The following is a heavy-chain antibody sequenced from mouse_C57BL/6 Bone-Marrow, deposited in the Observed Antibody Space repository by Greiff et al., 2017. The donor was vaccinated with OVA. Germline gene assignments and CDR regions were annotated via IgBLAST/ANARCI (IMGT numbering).Heavy chain of an antibody. V-gene: IGHV1-82*01. Sequence: VKLMESGPELVKPGASVKISCKASGYAFSSSWMNWVKQRPGKGLEWIGRIYPGDGDTNYNGKFKGKATLTADKSSSTAYMQLSSLTSEDSAVYFCARVDGYDVDYFDDWGPGTTLTVSS. D-gene: IGHD2-2*01. J-gene: IGHJ2*01. CDR1: GYAFSSSW. CDR3: ARVDGYDVDYFDD. CDR2: IYPGDGDT.